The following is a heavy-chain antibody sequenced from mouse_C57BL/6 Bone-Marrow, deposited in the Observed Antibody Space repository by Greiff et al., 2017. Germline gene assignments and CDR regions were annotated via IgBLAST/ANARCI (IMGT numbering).Heavy chain of an antibody. J-gene: IGHJ3*01. V-gene: IGHV2-4*01. CDR3: AKEGAYGTPFAY. CDR2: IWSGGST. D-gene: IGHD2-1*01. Sequence: VKLMESGPGLVQPSQSLSITCTVSGFSLTSYGVHWVRQPPGKGLEWLGVIWSGGSTDYNAAFISRLSISKDNSKSQVFFKMNSLQADDTAIYYCAKEGAYGTPFAYWGQGTLVTVSA. CDR1: GFSLTSYG.